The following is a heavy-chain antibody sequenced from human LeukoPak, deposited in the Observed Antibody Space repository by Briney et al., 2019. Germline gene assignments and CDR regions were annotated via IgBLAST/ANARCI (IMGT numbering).Heavy chain of an antibody. D-gene: IGHD7-27*01. V-gene: IGHV4-39*01. CDR1: GDSINSSDYY. CDR3: ARHGNWDPFDY. CDR2: NSGST. J-gene: IGHJ4*02. Sequence: SETLSLTCTVSGDSINSSDYYWAWIRLPPGEGLEWIGTNSGSTYYKSSLKSRLTISVDSSKNQFSLKMISVTAADTGVYYCARHGNWDPFDYWGQGALVTVSS.